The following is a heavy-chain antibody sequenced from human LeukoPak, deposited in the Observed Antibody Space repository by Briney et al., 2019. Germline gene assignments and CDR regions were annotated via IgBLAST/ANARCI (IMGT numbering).Heavy chain of an antibody. D-gene: IGHD3-16*01. V-gene: IGHV3-7*01. CDR2: IKQDGSEK. CDR3: ARIRGTQARAFDI. Sequence: QSGGSLRLSCAASGFTFSSYWMSWVRQAPGKGLEWVANIKQDGSEKYYVDSVKGRFTISRDNAKNSLYLQMNSLRAEDTAVYYCARIRGTQARAFDIWGQGTMVTVSS. J-gene: IGHJ3*02. CDR1: GFTFSSYW.